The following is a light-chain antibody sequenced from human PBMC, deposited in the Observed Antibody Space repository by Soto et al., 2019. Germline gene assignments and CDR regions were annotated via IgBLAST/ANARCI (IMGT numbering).Light chain of an antibody. CDR1: SGHSSYA. V-gene: IGLV4-69*01. CDR2: LNSDGSH. Sequence: QSVLTQSPSASASLGASVKLTCTLSSGHSSYAIAWHQQQPEKGPRYLMKLNSDGSHSKGDGIPDRFSGSSSGAERYLTISSLQSDAEADYYCQTWGTGIRVFGGGTKLTVL. CDR3: QTWGTGIRV. J-gene: IGLJ3*02.